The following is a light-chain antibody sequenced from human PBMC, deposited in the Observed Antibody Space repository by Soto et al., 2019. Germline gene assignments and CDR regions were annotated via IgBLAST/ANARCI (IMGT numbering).Light chain of an antibody. CDR3: PQYGSSPWT. V-gene: IGKV3-20*01. CDR2: GAS. CDR1: QSVSSSY. Sequence: ESVVTQSPGTLYLSPGDRATLSCRASQSVSSSYLGWYQQKPGQAPRLLIYGASSRATGIPGRFSGSGSGTDFTLTISRLEPEDFAVYYCPQYGSSPWTSGQGTKVAIK. J-gene: IGKJ1*01.